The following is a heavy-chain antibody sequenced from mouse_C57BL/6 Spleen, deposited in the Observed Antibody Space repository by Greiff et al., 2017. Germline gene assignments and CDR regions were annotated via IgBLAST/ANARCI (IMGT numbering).Heavy chain of an antibody. D-gene: IGHD2-2*01. J-gene: IGHJ3*01. Sequence: VQLQQPGAELVKPGASVKLSCKASGYTFTSYWMHWVKQRPGQGLEWIGMIHPNSGSTNYNEKFKSKATLTVDKSSSTAYMQLSSLPSEDSAVYYYARAEGYTAWFAYWGQGTLVTVSA. V-gene: IGHV1-64*01. CDR2: IHPNSGST. CDR3: ARAEGYTAWFAY. CDR1: GYTFTSYW.